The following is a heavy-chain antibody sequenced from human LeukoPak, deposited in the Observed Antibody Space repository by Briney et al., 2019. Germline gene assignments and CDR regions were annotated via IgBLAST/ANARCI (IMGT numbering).Heavy chain of an antibody. J-gene: IGHJ5*02. CDR3: ARVVESYYWFDP. CDR1: GYTFTGYY. CDR2: INPNSGGT. Sequence: ASVKVSCKASGYTFTGYYMHWVRQAPGQGLEWMGWINPNSGGTNYAQKFQGRVTMTRDTSISTAYMELSRLRSDDTAVYYCARVVESYYWFDPWGQGTLVTVSS. V-gene: IGHV1-2*02. D-gene: IGHD1-26*01.